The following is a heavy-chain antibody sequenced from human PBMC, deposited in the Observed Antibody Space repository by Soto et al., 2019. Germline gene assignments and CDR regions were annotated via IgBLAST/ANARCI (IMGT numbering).Heavy chain of an antibody. CDR3: ARTTAVPNTLRSRYFFDY. Sequence: SETLSLTCSVSGGSVSNKTYYWSWIRQPPGRRLEWIGYVYYSGTTNYNPSLKSRVTISVDLSKNQFSLRLSSVTTADTALYYCARTTAVPNTLRSRYFFDYWGQGTLVTVSS. J-gene: IGHJ4*02. CDR2: VYYSGTT. V-gene: IGHV4-61*01. CDR1: GGSVSNKTYY. D-gene: IGHD4-17*01.